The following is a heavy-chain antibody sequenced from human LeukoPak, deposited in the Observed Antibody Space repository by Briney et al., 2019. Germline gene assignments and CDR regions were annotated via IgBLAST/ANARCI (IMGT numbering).Heavy chain of an antibody. D-gene: IGHD1-1*01. Sequence: PGGSLRLSCAASGFTFSSYAMSWVRQVRGKWLEWVSSISGSGGSTYYADSVKGRFTISRDNSKNTLYLQMNSLRAEDTALYYCAEWNSVYWYFDLWGRGTLVTVSS. CDR2: ISGSGGST. CDR1: GFTFSSYA. V-gene: IGHV3-23*01. CDR3: AEWNSVYWYFDL. J-gene: IGHJ2*01.